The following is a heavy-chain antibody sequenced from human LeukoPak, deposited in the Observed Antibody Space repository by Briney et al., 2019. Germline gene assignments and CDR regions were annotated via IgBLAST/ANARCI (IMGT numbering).Heavy chain of an antibody. V-gene: IGHV3-11*01. D-gene: IGHD3-22*01. CDR2: ISSSGSTI. Sequence: GGSLRLSCAASGFTFSDYYMSWIRQAPGKGLEWVSYISSSGSTIYYADSVKGRFTISRDNAKNSLNLQMNSLRAEDTAVYYCARVHDSSGYYFGWFDPWGQGTLVTVSS. CDR3: ARVHDSSGYYFGWFDP. CDR1: GFTFSDYY. J-gene: IGHJ5*02.